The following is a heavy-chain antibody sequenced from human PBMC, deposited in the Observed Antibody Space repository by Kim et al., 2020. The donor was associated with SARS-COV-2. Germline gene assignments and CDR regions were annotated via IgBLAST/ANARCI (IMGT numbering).Heavy chain of an antibody. CDR3: ARGRLRFAFDI. Sequence: TQNPSPKGRVTITVDTSKNQFSLKLSSVTAADTAVYYCARGRLRFAFDIWGQGTMVTVSS. V-gene: IGHV4-34*13. D-gene: IGHD3-10*01. J-gene: IGHJ3*02.